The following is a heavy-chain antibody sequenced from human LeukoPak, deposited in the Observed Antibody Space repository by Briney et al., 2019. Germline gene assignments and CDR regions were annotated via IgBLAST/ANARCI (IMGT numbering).Heavy chain of an antibody. CDR1: GFTFDDYA. V-gene: IGHV3-9*01. D-gene: IGHD6-13*01. CDR2: ISWNSGSI. Sequence: SLRLSCAASGFTFDDYAMHWVRQAPGKGLGGVYVISWNSGSIGYADSVKGRFTISRDNAKNSLYLQMNSLRDEDTALYYCAKDRGSSSWYQGYFDYWGQGTLVTVSS. J-gene: IGHJ4*02. CDR3: AKDRGSSSWYQGYFDY.